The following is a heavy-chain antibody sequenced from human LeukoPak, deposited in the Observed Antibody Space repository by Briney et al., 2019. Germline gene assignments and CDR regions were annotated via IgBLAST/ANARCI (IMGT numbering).Heavy chain of an antibody. Sequence: GGSLRLSCTASGFTFGDYAMSWFRQAPGKGLEWVGFIRSKAYGGTTEYAASVKGRFTISRDDSKSIAYLQMNSLRAEDTAVYYCARDAGYCSSTSCYYYGMDVWGQGTTVTVSS. CDR1: GFTFGDYA. CDR3: ARDAGYCSSTSCYYYGMDV. CDR2: IRSKAYGGTT. D-gene: IGHD2-2*01. V-gene: IGHV3-49*03. J-gene: IGHJ6*02.